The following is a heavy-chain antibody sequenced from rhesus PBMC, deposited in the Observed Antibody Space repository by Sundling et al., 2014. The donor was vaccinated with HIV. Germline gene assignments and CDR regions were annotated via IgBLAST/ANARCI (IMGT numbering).Heavy chain of an antibody. CDR1: GDSISVNG. Sequence: QVQLQESGPGLLKPSETLSLTCSVSGDSISVNGWGWIRQPPGKGLEWIGNIYSSSGNYYKPSLKSRVTFSTDTSKNQFSLNLSSVTAADTAVYYCVRVRHSGTWIWKRWFFDYWGQGVLVTVS. D-gene: IGHD6-25*01. J-gene: IGHJ4*01. V-gene: IGHV4-165*01. CDR3: VRVRHSGTWIWKRWFFDY. CDR2: IYSSSGN.